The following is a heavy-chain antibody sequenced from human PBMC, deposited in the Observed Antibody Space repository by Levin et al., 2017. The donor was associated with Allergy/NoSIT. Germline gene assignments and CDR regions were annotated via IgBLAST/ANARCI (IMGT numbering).Heavy chain of an antibody. D-gene: IGHD3-9*01. J-gene: IGHJ3*02. CDR2: IFTTGRT. CDR1: GASLDSGSYY. CDR3: AHATGFSIDAFDI. Sequence: SQTLSLTCTVSGASLDSGSYYWTWIRQPAGKGLEWVGRIFTTGRTDYNPSLKSRVTISADTSKNQFSLHLTSVTAEDTAVYYCAHATGFSIDAFDIWGQGTVATVSS. V-gene: IGHV4-61*02.